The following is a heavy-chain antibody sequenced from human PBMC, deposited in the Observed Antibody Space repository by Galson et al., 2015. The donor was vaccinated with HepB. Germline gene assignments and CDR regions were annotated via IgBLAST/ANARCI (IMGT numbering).Heavy chain of an antibody. D-gene: IGHD1-26*01. J-gene: IGHJ4*02. CDR1: GFTFNIYT. CDR3: TGDAMGRGSGSYSAFDY. V-gene: IGHV3-30-3*01. Sequence: SLRLSCAASGFTFNIYTMHWVRQAPGKGLEWVATISSAGDIQYYADSVKGRFTISRDNSKNMLYLQMNSLRAEDTAVYYCTGDAMGRGSGSYSAFDYWGQGTLVTVSS. CDR2: ISSAGDIQ.